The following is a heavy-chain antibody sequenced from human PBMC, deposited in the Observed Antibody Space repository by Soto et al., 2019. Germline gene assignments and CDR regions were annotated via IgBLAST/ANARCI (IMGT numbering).Heavy chain of an antibody. CDR3: ARDLHYDILTGSQGYFDY. CDR2: ISSSSSNI. D-gene: IGHD3-9*01. V-gene: IGHV3-21*05. J-gene: IGHJ4*02. CDR1: GFTFSSYS. Sequence: GGSLRLSCAASGFTFSSYSMNWVRQAPGKGLEWVSYISSSSSNIYYADSVKGRFTISRDNAKNSLYLQMNSLRAEDTAVYYCARDLHYDILTGSQGYFDYWGQGTLVTVSS.